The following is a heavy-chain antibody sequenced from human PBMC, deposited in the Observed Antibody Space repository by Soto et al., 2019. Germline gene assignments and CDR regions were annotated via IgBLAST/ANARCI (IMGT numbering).Heavy chain of an antibody. V-gene: IGHV4-39*01. D-gene: IGHD2-8*01. J-gene: IGHJ4*02. CDR3: VTGADIALMVYSNSFDY. CDR1: GGPISSSSYY. CDR2: IFYSGST. Sequence: QLQLQESGPGLVKPSETLSLTCTVSGGPISSSSYYYGWIRQPPGKGLEWIGSIFYSGSTKYNPSLTSRVTISLDTSKNQFSLRLSSVSAADTAVYYCVTGADIALMVYSNSFDYWGQGTLVTVSS.